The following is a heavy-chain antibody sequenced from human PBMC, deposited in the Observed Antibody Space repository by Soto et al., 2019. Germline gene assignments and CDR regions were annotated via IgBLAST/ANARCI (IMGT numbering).Heavy chain of an antibody. Sequence: ESGGGVVQPGRSLRLSCAASGFTFSSYGMHWVRQAPGKGLEWVAVISYDGSNKYYADSVKGRFTISRDNSKNTLYLQMNSLRAEDTAVYYCAKNHGSGSGGWFDPWGPGNPGHRLL. D-gene: IGHD3-10*01. J-gene: IGHJ5*02. CDR1: GFTFSSYG. CDR3: AKNHGSGSGGWFDP. V-gene: IGHV3-30*18. CDR2: ISYDGSNK.